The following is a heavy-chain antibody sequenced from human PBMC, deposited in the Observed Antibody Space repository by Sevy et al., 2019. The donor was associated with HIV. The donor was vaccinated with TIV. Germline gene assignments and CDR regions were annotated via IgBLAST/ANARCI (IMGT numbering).Heavy chain of an antibody. Sequence: GGSLRLSCATSGFIFSNYAMHWIRQAPGKGLEWVAVIWYDGTDKYYADSVQGRFTISRDNSKNTLYLQMNSLRAEDTAVYYCARGRKTTQEWLEELDYYYGMDVWGQGTTVTVSS. CDR1: GFIFSNYA. CDR2: IWYDGTDK. V-gene: IGHV3-33*01. D-gene: IGHD2-8*01. CDR3: ARGRKTTQEWLEELDYYYGMDV. J-gene: IGHJ6*02.